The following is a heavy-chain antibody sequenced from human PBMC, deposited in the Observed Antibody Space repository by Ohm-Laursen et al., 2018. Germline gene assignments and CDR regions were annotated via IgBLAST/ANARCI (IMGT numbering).Heavy chain of an antibody. Sequence: SLRLSCAASGFTFSDHYMDWVRQAPGKGLEWVSAISGSGGSTYYADSVKGRFTISRDNSKNTLYLQMNSLRAEDTAVYYCAKDPFATMIVTAAAPIDYWGQGTLVTVSS. V-gene: IGHV3-23*01. CDR3: AKDPFATMIVTAAAPIDY. CDR2: ISGSGGST. D-gene: IGHD3-22*01. CDR1: GFTFSDHY. J-gene: IGHJ4*02.